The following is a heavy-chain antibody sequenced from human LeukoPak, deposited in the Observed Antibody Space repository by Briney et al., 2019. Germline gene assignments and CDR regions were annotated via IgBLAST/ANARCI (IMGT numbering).Heavy chain of an antibody. J-gene: IGHJ4*02. V-gene: IGHV3-7*01. Sequence: PGGSLRLSCAPSGFTFSRYWMTWVRQTQGKGLEWVASIKDDGRQKYYVDSVKGRFTVSRDNAKSSAYLQMDSLRVEDTALYYCARDASRGFDTWGQGTLVTVSS. CDR1: GFTFSRYW. D-gene: IGHD5-24*01. CDR3: ARDASRGFDT. CDR2: IKDDGRQK.